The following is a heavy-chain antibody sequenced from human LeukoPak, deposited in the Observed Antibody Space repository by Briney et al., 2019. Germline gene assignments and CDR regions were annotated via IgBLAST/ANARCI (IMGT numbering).Heavy chain of an antibody. J-gene: IGHJ4*02. D-gene: IGHD6-19*01. CDR3: ARGYSSGWNPEFDY. V-gene: IGHV1-2*02. Sequence: SVKVSCKASGYTFTGYYMHWVRQAPGQGLEWMGWINPNSGGTNYAQKFQGRVTMTRDTSISTAYMELSRLRSDDTAVYYCARGYSSGWNPEFDYWGQGTLVTVSS. CDR1: GYTFTGYY. CDR2: INPNSGGT.